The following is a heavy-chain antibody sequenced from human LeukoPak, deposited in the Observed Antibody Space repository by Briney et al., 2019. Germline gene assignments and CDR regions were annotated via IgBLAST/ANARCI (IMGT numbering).Heavy chain of an antibody. D-gene: IGHD2-8*01. CDR1: GGSISSSTYY. CDR2: IYYSGST. J-gene: IGHJ4*02. Sequence: SETLSLTCTVSGGSISSSTYYWGWIRQPPGKGLEWIGTIYYSGSTYYNPSLKSRVTISVDTSKNQFSLKLSSVIAADTAVYYCARQLCTNGICYIFDYWGQGTLVTVSS. CDR3: ARQLCTNGICYIFDY. V-gene: IGHV4-39*01.